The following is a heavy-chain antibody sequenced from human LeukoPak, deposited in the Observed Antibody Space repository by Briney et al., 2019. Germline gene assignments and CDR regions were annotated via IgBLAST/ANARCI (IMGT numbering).Heavy chain of an antibody. CDR1: GDSISSSNYY. Sequence: SETLSLTCTVSGDSISSSNYYWGWIRQPPGKGLEWIGSIYYSGSPYYNPSLKSRVTISVDTSKNQFSLKLSSVTTADTAVYYCARVYWYFDLWAVAPWSLSPQ. V-gene: IGHV4-39*01. CDR3: ARVYWYFDL. J-gene: IGHJ2*01. CDR2: IYYSGSP.